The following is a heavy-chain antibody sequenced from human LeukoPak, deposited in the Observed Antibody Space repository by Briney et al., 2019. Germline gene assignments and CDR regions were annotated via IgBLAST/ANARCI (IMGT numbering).Heavy chain of an antibody. CDR2: IKEDGSER. Sequence: GGSLRLSCEGSAFIFSGHWMNWVRQSPGKGLEWVASIKEDGSERQYVDSVKGRFSISRDNTKGSLFLQLNSLRAEDTAVYYCAKDTRYSYGYWDYWGQGTLVTVSS. CDR1: AFIFSGHW. J-gene: IGHJ4*02. D-gene: IGHD5-18*01. V-gene: IGHV3-7*03. CDR3: AKDTRYSYGYWDY.